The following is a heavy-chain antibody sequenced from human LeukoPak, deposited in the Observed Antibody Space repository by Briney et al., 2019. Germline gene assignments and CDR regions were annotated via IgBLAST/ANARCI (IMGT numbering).Heavy chain of an antibody. Sequence: SGGSLRLSCTASGFTFSSFSMNWVRQAPGKGLEWVSSISSSSSYIYYADSVKGRFTISRDNAKNSLYLQMNSLRAEDMAVYYCARDRAMATIKGYFDYWGQGTLVTVSS. D-gene: IGHD5-24*01. CDR1: GFTFSSFS. J-gene: IGHJ4*02. CDR3: ARDRAMATIKGYFDY. V-gene: IGHV3-21*01. CDR2: ISSSSSYI.